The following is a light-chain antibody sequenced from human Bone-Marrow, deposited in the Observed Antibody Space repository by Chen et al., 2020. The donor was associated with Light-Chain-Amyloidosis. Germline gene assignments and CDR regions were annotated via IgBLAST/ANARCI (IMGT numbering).Light chain of an antibody. V-gene: IGLV3-21*02. Sequence: SYVLTQPCSVSGAPGQTATIACGGNNIGSTSVHWYQQTPGQAPLLVVYDDSDRPSGIPVRLSGSNSGNTATLTISSVEAGDEADYYCQVWDRSSDRPVFGGGTKLTVL. J-gene: IGLJ3*02. CDR1: NIGSTS. CDR2: DDS. CDR3: QVWDRSSDRPV.